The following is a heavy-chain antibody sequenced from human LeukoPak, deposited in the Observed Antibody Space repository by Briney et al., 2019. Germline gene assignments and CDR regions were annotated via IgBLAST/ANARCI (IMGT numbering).Heavy chain of an antibody. V-gene: IGHV3-23*01. CDR1: GFTFSSYA. CDR2: TSGIDDST. Sequence: GGSLRLSCAVSGFTFSSYAMSWVRQAPGKGLEWVSTTSGIDDSTYYADSVKGRFTISRDNSKNTLYLQMNSLRAEDTAVYYCAKLSGDRSSTGCYPYWGQGTLVTVSS. CDR3: AKLSGDRSSTGCYPY. J-gene: IGHJ4*02. D-gene: IGHD2-2*01.